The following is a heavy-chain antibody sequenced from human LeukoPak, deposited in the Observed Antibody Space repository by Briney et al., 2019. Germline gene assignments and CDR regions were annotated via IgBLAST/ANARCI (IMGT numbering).Heavy chain of an antibody. J-gene: IGHJ4*02. CDR2: IYYTGST. CDR1: GFPFSDFS. V-gene: IGHV4-59*08. CDR3: ARHSPNRDFDS. Sequence: GSLRLSCATSGFPFSDFSMSWVRQAPGKGLEWIGYIYYTGSTNYNPSLKSRVTISVDTSTSQFSLKLSSVTAADTAVYYCARHSPNRDFDSWGQGTLVTVSS. D-gene: IGHD1-14*01.